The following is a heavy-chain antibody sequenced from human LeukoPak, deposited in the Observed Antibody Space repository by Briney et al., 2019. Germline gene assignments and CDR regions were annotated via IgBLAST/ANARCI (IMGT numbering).Heavy chain of an antibody. D-gene: IGHD6-13*01. CDR2: ISSSSSTI. J-gene: IGHJ4*02. CDR1: GFTFSSYS. Sequence: GGSLRLSCAASGFTFSSYSMNWVRQAPGKGLEWVSYISSSSSTIYYADSVKGRFTISRDNAKDSLYLQMNSLRAEDTAVYYCARAGWSSRGYWGQGTLVTVSS. V-gene: IGHV3-48*01. CDR3: ARAGWSSRGY.